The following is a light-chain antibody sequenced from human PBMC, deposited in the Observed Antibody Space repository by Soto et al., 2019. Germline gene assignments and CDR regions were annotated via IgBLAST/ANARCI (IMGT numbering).Light chain of an antibody. CDR3: AAWDDSLSGVV. Sequence: QSALTQPPSASGTPGQRVTISCSGSSSNIGSNFIYWYQQLPGTAPKLLIYRNNERPSGVPDRCSGSKSGTSATLAISGLRSEDDADYHCAAWDDSLSGVVFGGGTQLTVL. V-gene: IGLV1-47*01. CDR1: SSNIGSNF. CDR2: RNN. J-gene: IGLJ2*01.